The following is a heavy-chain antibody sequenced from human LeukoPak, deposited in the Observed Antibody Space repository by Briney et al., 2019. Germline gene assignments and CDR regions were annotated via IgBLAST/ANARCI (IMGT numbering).Heavy chain of an antibody. CDR3: AKAGSSWYWFDY. J-gene: IGHJ4*02. Sequence: GRSLRLSCAASGFTFNNFGVHWVRQAPGKGLEWVGFISFDGSDKNYADSAKGRFTISRDNSKNTLYLQMNSLRTEDTAMYYCAKAGSSWYWFDYWGQGTLVTVSS. CDR1: GFTFNNFG. CDR2: ISFDGSDK. D-gene: IGHD6-13*01. V-gene: IGHV3-30*18.